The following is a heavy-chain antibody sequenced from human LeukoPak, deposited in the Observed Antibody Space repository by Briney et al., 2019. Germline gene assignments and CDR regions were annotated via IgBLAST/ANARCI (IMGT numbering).Heavy chain of an antibody. V-gene: IGHV4-30-4*01. CDR1: GGSISSGDYY. CDR3: AREFYSNYGWFDP. D-gene: IGHD4-11*01. Sequence: NPSQTLSLTCTVSGGSISSGDYYWSWIRQPPGKGLEWIGYIYYSGSTYYNPSLKSRVTISVDTSKNQFSLKLSSVTAADTAVYYCAREFYSNYGWFDPWGQGTLVTVSS. CDR2: IYYSGST. J-gene: IGHJ5*02.